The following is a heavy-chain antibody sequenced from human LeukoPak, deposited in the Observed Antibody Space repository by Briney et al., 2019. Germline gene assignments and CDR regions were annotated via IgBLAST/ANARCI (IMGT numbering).Heavy chain of an antibody. CDR3: AKDISYYYDSSGYGHYFDY. CDR1: GFTFDDYA. J-gene: IGHJ4*02. D-gene: IGHD3-22*01. CDR2: ISWNSGSI. Sequence: PGRSLRLSCAASGFTFDDYAMHWVRQAPGKGLEWVSGISWNSGSIGYADSVKGRFTISRDNAKNSLYLQMNSLRAEDTALYYCAKDISYYYDSSGYGHYFDYWGQGTLVTVSS. V-gene: IGHV3-9*01.